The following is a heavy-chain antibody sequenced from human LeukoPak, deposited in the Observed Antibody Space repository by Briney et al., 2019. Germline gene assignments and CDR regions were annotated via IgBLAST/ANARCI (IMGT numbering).Heavy chain of an antibody. J-gene: IGHJ5*02. CDR2: INWNGGST. D-gene: IGHD2-8*01. Sequence: GGSLRLSCAASGFTFDDYGMSWVRQAPGKGLEWVSGINWNGGSTGYADYVKGRFTISRDNAKNSLYLQMSSLRAEDTAVYYCARGLGYCTNGVCYNWFDPWGQGTLVTVSS. CDR3: ARGLGYCTNGVCYNWFDP. CDR1: GFTFDDYG. V-gene: IGHV3-20*04.